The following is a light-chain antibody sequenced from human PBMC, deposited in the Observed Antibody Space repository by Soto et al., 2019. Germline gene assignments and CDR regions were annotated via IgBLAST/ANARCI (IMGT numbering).Light chain of an antibody. V-gene: IGKV3-15*01. J-gene: IGKJ5*01. Sequence: ETVMTQSKATLSVSPVERARVSCSSSQSVSSNLAWYQQKPGQAPRLLIYGASTRATGIPARFSGGGSGTEFTLTISSLQSEDFALYYCQQYNYWPPITFGQGTRLEIK. CDR3: QQYNYWPPIT. CDR1: QSVSSN. CDR2: GAS.